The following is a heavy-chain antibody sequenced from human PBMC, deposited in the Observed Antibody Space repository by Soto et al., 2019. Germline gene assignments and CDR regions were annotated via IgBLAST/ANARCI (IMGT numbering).Heavy chain of an antibody. CDR3: ARDLRYCSGGSCYNWFDP. CDR2: IYHSGST. J-gene: IGHJ5*02. CDR1: GGSISSSNW. Sequence: SETLSLTCAVSGGSISSSNWWSWVRQPPGKGLEWIGEIYHSGSTNYNPSLKSRVTISVDKSKNQFSLKLSSVTAADTAVYYCARDLRYCSGGSCYNWFDPWGQGTLATVS. V-gene: IGHV4-4*02. D-gene: IGHD2-15*01.